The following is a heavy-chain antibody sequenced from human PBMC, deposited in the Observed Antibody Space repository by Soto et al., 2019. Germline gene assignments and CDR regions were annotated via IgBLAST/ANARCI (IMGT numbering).Heavy chain of an antibody. CDR3: ARGGYYDFWSGYYAYYYYMDV. CDR2: IYYSGST. D-gene: IGHD3-3*01. CDR1: GGSISSYY. J-gene: IGHJ6*03. V-gene: IGHV4-59*01. Sequence: SETLSLTCTVSGGSISSYYLSWIRQPPGKGLEWIGYIYYSGSTNYNPSLKSRVTISVDTSKNQFSLKLSSVTAADTAVYYCARGGYYDFWSGYYAYYYYMDVWGKGTTVTVSS.